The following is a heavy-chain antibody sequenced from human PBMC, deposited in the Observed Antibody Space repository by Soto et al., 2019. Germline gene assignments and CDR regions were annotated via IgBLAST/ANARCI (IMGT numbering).Heavy chain of an antibody. CDR1: GGTFSSYA. V-gene: IGHV1-69*06. J-gene: IGHJ5*02. D-gene: IGHD3-22*01. Sequence: SVKVSCKASGGTFSSYAISWVRQAPGQGLEWMGGIIPIFGTANYAQKFQGRVTITADKSTSTAYMELSSLRSEDTAVYYCAMSMGLYYYDSSGYYPWGQGTLVTVSS. CDR2: IIPIFGTA. CDR3: AMSMGLYYYDSSGYYP.